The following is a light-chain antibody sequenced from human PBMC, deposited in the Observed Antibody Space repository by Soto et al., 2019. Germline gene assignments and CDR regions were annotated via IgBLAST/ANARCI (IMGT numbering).Light chain of an antibody. CDR2: KVY. V-gene: IGKV2-30*02. Sequence: DVVMTQSPLSLPVTIGQPASISCRSNQSLVHSDGIAYFSWFQQRPGRSPRRLIYKVYNRDSGVTARFSGSGSGTDFALKISRVEAEDVGVYYCMQGTHWPITVGQGTRLEIK. CDR1: QSLVHSDGIAY. CDR3: MQGTHWPIT. J-gene: IGKJ5*01.